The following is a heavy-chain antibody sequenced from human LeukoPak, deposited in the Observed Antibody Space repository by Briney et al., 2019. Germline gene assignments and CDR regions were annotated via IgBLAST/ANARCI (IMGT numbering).Heavy chain of an antibody. D-gene: IGHD6-13*01. J-gene: IGHJ5*02. CDR2: TSSSSSYT. Sequence: PGGSLRLSCAASGFTFSSFSMNWVRQAPGKGLEWVSSTSSSSSYTFYADSVKGRFTISRDNAKNSLFLQMNSLRAEDTAVYYCAREDSSSWYVYGSSWFDPWGQGTLVTVSS. V-gene: IGHV3-21*01. CDR3: AREDSSSWYVYGSSWFDP. CDR1: GFTFSSFS.